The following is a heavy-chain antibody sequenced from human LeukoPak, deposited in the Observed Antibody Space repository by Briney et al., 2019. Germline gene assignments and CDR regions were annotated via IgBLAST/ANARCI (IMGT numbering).Heavy chain of an antibody. J-gene: IGHJ1*01. Sequence: PGGSLRLSCAASGFSVSSNYMSWVRQAPGKGLEWVSVIYSGGSTYYADSVKGRFTMSRDNSKTTLYLQMNSLRAEDTAVYYCAKSSSWYFQHWGQGTLVIVSS. CDR1: GFSVSSNY. CDR2: IYSGGST. V-gene: IGHV3-53*01. D-gene: IGHD6-13*01. CDR3: AKSSSWYFQH.